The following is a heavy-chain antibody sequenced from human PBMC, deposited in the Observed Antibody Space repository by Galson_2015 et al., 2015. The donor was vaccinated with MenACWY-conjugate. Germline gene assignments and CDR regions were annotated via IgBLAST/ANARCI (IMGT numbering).Heavy chain of an antibody. CDR1: GFTFSNYA. V-gene: IGHV3-74*01. CDR2: INSDGSST. CDR3: VREVTATGPDYFDY. D-gene: IGHD6-13*01. Sequence: SLRLSCAASGFTFSNYAMSWVRQAPGKGLEWVTGINSDGSSTRYADSVKGRFTISRDNAKNTLFLQMNSLRAEDTGVYYCVREVTATGPDYFDYWGQGPLVTVSS. J-gene: IGHJ4*02.